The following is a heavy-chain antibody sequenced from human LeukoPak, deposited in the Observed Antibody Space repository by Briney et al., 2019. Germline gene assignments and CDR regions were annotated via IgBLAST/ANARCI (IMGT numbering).Heavy chain of an antibody. CDR3: TTDPRY. V-gene: IGHV3-15*01. CDR1: GFTFKNAW. CDR2: IKDKGEGGTI. Sequence: GGSLRLSCAASGFTFKNAWMSWVRQAPGKGPEWVARIKDKGEGGTIEYAASVRGRFTISRDDSRDAVYLQMNSLIVDDSAVYYCTTDPRYWGQGTLVTVSS. J-gene: IGHJ4*02.